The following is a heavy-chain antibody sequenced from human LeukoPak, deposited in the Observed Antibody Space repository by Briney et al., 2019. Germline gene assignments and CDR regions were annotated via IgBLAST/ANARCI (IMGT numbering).Heavy chain of an antibody. CDR1: GGSISSGGYS. J-gene: IGHJ5*02. V-gene: IGHV4-30-2*01. Sequence: SQTLSLTCAVSGGSISSGGYSWSWIRQPPGKGQEWIGYIYHSGSTYYNPSLKSRVTISVDRSKNQFSLKLSSVTAADTAVYYCARTEGRFGELGPWFDPWGQGTLVTVSS. D-gene: IGHD3-10*01. CDR3: ARTEGRFGELGPWFDP. CDR2: IYHSGST.